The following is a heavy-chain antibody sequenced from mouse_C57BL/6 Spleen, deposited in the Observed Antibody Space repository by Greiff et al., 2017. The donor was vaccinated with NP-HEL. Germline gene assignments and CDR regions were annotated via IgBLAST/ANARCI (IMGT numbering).Heavy chain of an antibody. J-gene: IGHJ4*01. CDR3: ARGFITTVVAHYAMDY. D-gene: IGHD1-1*01. CDR2: IDPSDRYT. CDR1: GYTFTSYW. Sequence: QVQLQQPGAELVKPGASVKLSCKASGYTFTSYWMQWVKQRPGQGLEWIGEIDPSDRYTNYNQKFKGKATLTVDTSSSTAYMQLSSLTSEDSAVYYCARGFITTVVAHYAMDYWGQGTSVTVSS. V-gene: IGHV1-50*01.